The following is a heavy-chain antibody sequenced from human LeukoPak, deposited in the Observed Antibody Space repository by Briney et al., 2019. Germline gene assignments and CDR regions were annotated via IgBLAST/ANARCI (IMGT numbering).Heavy chain of an antibody. Sequence: SLRLSCAASGFTFDDYAMHWVRQAPGKGLEWVSGISWNSGSIGYADSVKGRFTISRDNAKNSLYLQMNSLRAEDTALYYCAKAAVAGLDYWGPGTLVTVSS. J-gene: IGHJ4*02. V-gene: IGHV3-9*01. D-gene: IGHD6-19*01. CDR2: ISWNSGSI. CDR3: AKAAVAGLDY. CDR1: GFTFDDYA.